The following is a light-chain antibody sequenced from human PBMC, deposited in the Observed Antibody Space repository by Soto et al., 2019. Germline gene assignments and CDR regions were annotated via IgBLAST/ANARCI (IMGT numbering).Light chain of an antibody. CDR1: QSVRND. V-gene: IGKV3-11*01. CDR2: SAS. Sequence: EMVLTQSPATLSLSPGERATLSCRASQSVRNDLVWYHQKPGQAPRVLIYSASNRATGIPARFSGRGSGTDFTLTISSLEPEDFAVYYCQQRTNWPPTFGGGTKVEMK. CDR3: QQRTNWPPT. J-gene: IGKJ4*01.